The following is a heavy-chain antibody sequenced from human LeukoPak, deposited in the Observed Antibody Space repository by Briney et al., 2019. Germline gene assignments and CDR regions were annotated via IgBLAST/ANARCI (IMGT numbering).Heavy chain of an antibody. V-gene: IGHV3-23*01. CDR1: GFTFSNYA. J-gene: IGHJ4*02. Sequence: GGSLRLSCEASGFTFSNYAMSWVRQAPGRGLEWVAGISGTGGSTHYADSVKGRFTIARDNSKNTVYLQMRNLRDDHAAVYYCAKVVAGNIDYYFDYWGQGILVAVSS. CDR2: ISGTGGST. CDR3: AKVVAGNIDYYFDY. D-gene: IGHD2/OR15-2a*01.